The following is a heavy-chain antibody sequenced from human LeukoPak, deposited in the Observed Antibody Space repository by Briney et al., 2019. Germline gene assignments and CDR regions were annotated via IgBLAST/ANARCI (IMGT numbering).Heavy chain of an antibody. CDR2: ISYDGSNK. Sequence: GGSLRLSCAASGFTFSSYGMHWVRQAPGKGLEWVAVISYDGSNKYYADSVKGRFTISRDNSKNTLYLQMNSLRAEDTAVYYCARTGYYYDSSGYFIDYWGQGTLVTVSS. J-gene: IGHJ4*02. V-gene: IGHV3-30*03. D-gene: IGHD3-22*01. CDR1: GFTFSSYG. CDR3: ARTGYYYDSSGYFIDY.